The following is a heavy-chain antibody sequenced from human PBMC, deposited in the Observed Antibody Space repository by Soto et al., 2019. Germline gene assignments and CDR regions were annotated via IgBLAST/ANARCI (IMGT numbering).Heavy chain of an antibody. V-gene: IGHV4-31*01. D-gene: IGHD2-15*01. Sequence: QVQLQESGPGLVKPSQTLSLTCTVSVGSISSGGSYWSWIRQHPGNGREWIGYIYYSGSTYYHPSLKSMITISIDTSTLPDSLKLSSVTAADTAVYFCARSEDINFSSSTDVWGKGTTVTVSS. J-gene: IGHJ6*04. CDR2: IYYSGST. CDR3: ARSEDINFSSSTDV. CDR1: VGSISSGGSY.